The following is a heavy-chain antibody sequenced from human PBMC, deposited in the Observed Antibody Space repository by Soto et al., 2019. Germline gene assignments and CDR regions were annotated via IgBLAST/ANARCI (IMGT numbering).Heavy chain of an antibody. CDR3: ASYRLVPGIAAAGNWFDP. Sequence: PSETLSLTCTVSGGSISSYYWSWIRQPPGKGLEWIGYIYYSGSTNYNPSLKSRVTISVDTSKNQFSLKLSSVTAADTAVYYCASYRLVPGIAAAGNWFDPWGQGTLVTVSS. V-gene: IGHV4-59*01. D-gene: IGHD6-13*01. CDR2: IYYSGST. J-gene: IGHJ5*02. CDR1: GGSISSYY.